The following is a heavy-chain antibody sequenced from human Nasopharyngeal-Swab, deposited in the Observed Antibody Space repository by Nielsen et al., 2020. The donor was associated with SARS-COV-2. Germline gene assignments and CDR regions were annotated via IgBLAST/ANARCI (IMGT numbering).Heavy chain of an antibody. J-gene: IGHJ6*03. CDR1: GFTVNTNY. CDR2: IYSYGST. D-gene: IGHD6-19*01. Sequence: GESLKISCAASGFTVNTNYMSWVRQAPGKGLEWVSIIYSYGSTYYAGSVKGRFTISRHNSNNTLHLQMNSLRGEDTAVYYCARVSSGWDYHYYYMDVWGKGTTVTVSS. V-gene: IGHV3-53*04. CDR3: ARVSSGWDYHYYYMDV.